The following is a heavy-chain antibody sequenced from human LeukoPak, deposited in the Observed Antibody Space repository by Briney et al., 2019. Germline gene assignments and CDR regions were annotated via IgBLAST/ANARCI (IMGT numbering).Heavy chain of an antibody. J-gene: IGHJ3*02. CDR3: ARVDWGSFAFDI. CDR1: GFTLSSYV. V-gene: IGHV3-69-1*01. D-gene: IGHD7-27*01. CDR2: ISSSSTI. Sequence: PGGSLRLSCAASGFTLSSYVMNWVRQAPGKGLEWVSSISSSSTIYYAESVKGRFTISRDNAESSLYLQMNTLRDEDTAVYYCARVDWGSFAFDIWGQGTMVTVSS.